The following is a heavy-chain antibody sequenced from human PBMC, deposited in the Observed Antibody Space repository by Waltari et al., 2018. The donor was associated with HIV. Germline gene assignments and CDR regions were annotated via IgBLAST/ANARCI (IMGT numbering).Heavy chain of an antibody. CDR3: ASGRYYYDSSGYYCYYYDMDV. V-gene: IGHV1-69*12. Sequence: QVQLVQSGAEVKKPGSSVKVSCKASGGTFSSYAISWVRQAPGQGLEWMGGINPIFGTAKDAHKCQGRVTITADESTSTAYMELSSLRSEDTAVYYCASGRYYYDSSGYYCYYYDMDVWGQGTTVTVPS. CDR2: INPIFGTA. D-gene: IGHD3-22*01. CDR1: GGTFSSYA. J-gene: IGHJ6*02.